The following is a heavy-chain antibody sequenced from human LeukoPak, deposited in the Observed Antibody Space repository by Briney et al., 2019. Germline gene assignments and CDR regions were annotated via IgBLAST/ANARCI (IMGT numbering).Heavy chain of an antibody. V-gene: IGHV4-4*07. CDR3: ASWYYYDSSGYYGNTDY. Sequence: SETLSLTCTVSGGSISSYDWSWIRQPAGKGLEWIGRIYTSGSPNYNPSLKSRVTMSVDTSKNQFSLKLSSVTAADTAVYYCASWYYYDSSGYYGNTDYWGQRTLVTVSS. J-gene: IGHJ4*02. D-gene: IGHD3-22*01. CDR2: IYTSGSP. CDR1: GGSISSYD.